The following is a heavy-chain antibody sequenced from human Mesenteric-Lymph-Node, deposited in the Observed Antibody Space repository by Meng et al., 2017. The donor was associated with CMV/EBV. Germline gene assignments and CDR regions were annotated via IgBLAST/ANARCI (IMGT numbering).Heavy chain of an antibody. V-gene: IGHV3-66*02. J-gene: IGHJ6*02. Sequence: GGSLRLSCAASGFIVSSNYMSWVRQAPGKGLEWVSVIYSGGSTFYADSVKGRFTISRDNSKNTLYLQMNSLRAEDTAVYYCARGGTGTPGTYYYYGMDVWGQGTTVTVSS. CDR2: IYSGGST. CDR3: ARGGTGTPGTYYYYGMDV. D-gene: IGHD1-1*01. CDR1: GFIVSSNY.